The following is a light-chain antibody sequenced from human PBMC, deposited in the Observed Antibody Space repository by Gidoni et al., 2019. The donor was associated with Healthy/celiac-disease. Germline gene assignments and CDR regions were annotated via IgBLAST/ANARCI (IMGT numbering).Light chain of an antibody. CDR1: QSISSW. V-gene: IGKV1-5*03. Sequence: DIQMTQSPSTLLASVGDSVTITCRASQSISSWLVWYQQKTGKAPKLLIYKASSVESRVPSRFSGSASGTEFTLTISSLQPDNFATYYCQLRRTFGQGTKVEIK. CDR2: KAS. J-gene: IGKJ1*01. CDR3: QLRRT.